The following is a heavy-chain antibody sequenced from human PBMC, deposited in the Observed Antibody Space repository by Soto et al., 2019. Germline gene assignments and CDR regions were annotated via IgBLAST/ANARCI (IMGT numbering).Heavy chain of an antibody. V-gene: IGHV6-1*01. CDR1: GDSVSSNSAA. Sequence: SQTLSLTCAISGDSVSSNSAAWNWIRQSPSRGLEWLGRTYYRSKWFNNYALSVKSRITINPDTSKNQFSLQLNSVTPEDTAVYYCARDKFSRVYGDYAPAEYFQHWGQGTLVTVSS. CDR2: TYYRSKWFN. D-gene: IGHD4-17*01. CDR3: ARDKFSRVYGDYAPAEYFQH. J-gene: IGHJ1*01.